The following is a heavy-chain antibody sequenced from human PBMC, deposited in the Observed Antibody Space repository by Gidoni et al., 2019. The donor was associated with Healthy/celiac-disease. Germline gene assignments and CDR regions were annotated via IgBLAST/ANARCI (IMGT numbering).Heavy chain of an antibody. CDR2: IWYDGSNK. CDR3: ARDHPYQLGKHYGMDV. V-gene: IGHV3-33*01. CDR1: GFPSSSYG. Sequence: QVQLVESGGGVVQPGRSLRLSCAASGFPSSSYGMHWVRQAPGKGLEWVAVIWYDGSNKYYADSVKGRFTISRDNSKNTLYLQMNSLRAEDTAVYYCARDHPYQLGKHYGMDVWGQGTTVTVSS. D-gene: IGHD1-1*01. J-gene: IGHJ6*02.